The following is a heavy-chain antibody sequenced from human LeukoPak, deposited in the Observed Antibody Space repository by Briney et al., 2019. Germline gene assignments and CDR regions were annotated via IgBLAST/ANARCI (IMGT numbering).Heavy chain of an antibody. CDR1: GYTFTSNY. CDR3: ARGRDVSRYYFDY. Sequence: ASVKVSCKAFGYTFTSNYMHWVRQATGQGLEWMGWMNPNGGNTGYAQKFQGRVTITRNTSISTAYMELSSLRSEDTAVYYCARGRDVSRYYFDYWGQGTLVTVSS. J-gene: IGHJ4*02. V-gene: IGHV1-8*03. CDR2: MNPNGGNT. D-gene: IGHD3-3*01.